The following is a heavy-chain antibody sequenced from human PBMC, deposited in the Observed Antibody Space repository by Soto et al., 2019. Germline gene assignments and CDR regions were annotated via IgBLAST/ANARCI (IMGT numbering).Heavy chain of an antibody. V-gene: IGHV5-51*01. CDR3: GIKHLHDYGDYDYYMDF. J-gene: IGHJ6*03. CDR1: GYSFTSYW. Sequence: LGESLKISCKGSGYSFTSYWIGWVRQMPGKGLEWMGIIYPGDSDTRYSPSFQGQVTISADKSISTAYLQWSSLKASDTAMYYCGIKHLHDYGDYDYYMDFWGKGTTVTVSS. D-gene: IGHD4-17*01. CDR2: IYPGDSDT.